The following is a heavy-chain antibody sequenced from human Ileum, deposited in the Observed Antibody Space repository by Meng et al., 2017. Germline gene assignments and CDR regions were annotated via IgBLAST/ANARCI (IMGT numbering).Heavy chain of an antibody. Sequence: QVQLQESGPGLGKPSGTLPLTCAVAGGSVRISHWWTWVCQPPGKGLEWTGEIYHTGGTNYNPSLKRRVTISVDKSKNQFSLEVTSVTAADTAVYYCARVRCASVSCYGDSYFDYWGQGILVTVSS. J-gene: IGHJ4*02. CDR1: GGSVRISHW. CDR3: ARVRCASVSCYGDSYFDY. CDR2: IYHTGGT. V-gene: IGHV4-4*02. D-gene: IGHD2-15*01.